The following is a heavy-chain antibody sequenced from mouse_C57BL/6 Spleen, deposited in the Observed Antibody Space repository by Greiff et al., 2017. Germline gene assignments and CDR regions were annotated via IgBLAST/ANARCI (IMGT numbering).Heavy chain of an antibody. V-gene: IGHV5-9*04. CDR2: ISGGGGNT. CDR1: GFTFSSYT. Sequence: EVKLVESGGGLVKPGGSLKLSCAASGFTFSSYTMSWVRQTPEKRLEWVATISGGGGNTYYPDSVKGRFTISRDNAKNTLYRQMSSLRSEDTAVYYCARHGLLRLVDYWGQGTTLTVSS. CDR3: ARHGLLRLVDY. J-gene: IGHJ2*01. D-gene: IGHD1-1*01.